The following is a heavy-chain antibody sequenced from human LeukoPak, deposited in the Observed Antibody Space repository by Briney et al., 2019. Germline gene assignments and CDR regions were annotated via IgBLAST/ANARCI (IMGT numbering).Heavy chain of an antibody. V-gene: IGHV3-7*01. J-gene: IGHJ4*02. CDR1: GFTFGNSW. CDR3: AKVGPRITLGGVIVDEGDY. Sequence: GGSLRLSCAASGFTFGNSWMSWVRQAPGKGLEWVATIKPDGSAQYYVDSVKGRFTISRDNAKNSLFLQINSLRAEDTAVYYCAKVGPRITLGGVIVDEGDYWGQGTLVTVSS. CDR2: IKPDGSAQ. D-gene: IGHD3-16*02.